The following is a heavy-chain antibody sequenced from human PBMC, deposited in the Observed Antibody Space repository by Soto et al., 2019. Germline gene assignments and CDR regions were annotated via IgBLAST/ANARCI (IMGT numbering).Heavy chain of an antibody. D-gene: IGHD6-13*01. V-gene: IGHV4-59*12. CDR1: GGSIRSYY. J-gene: IGHJ4*02. Sequence: SETLSLTCTVSGGSIRSYYWSWIRQPPGKGLEWIGYIYYSGSTYYNPSLKSRVTISVDTSKNQFSLKLSSVTAADTAVYYCARGKTVAAAGPFDYWGQGTLVTVSS. CDR2: IYYSGST. CDR3: ARGKTVAAAGPFDY.